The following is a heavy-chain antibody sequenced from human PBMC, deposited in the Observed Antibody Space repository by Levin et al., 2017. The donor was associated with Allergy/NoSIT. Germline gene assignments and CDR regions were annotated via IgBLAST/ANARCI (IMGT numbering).Heavy chain of an antibody. J-gene: IGHJ6*02. D-gene: IGHD1-26*01. CDR1: GLTVTCYA. CDR3: AKGSGSDSDDGTDV. Sequence: GGSLRLSCAASGLTVTCYAMHWVRQAPGKGLEWVTSISYDGKNKFYADSVKGRFTISRDNSKNTLYLQMSSLRPEDTAFYYCAKGSGSDSDDGTDVWGQGTTVTVS. CDR2: ISYDGKNK. V-gene: IGHV3-30*04.